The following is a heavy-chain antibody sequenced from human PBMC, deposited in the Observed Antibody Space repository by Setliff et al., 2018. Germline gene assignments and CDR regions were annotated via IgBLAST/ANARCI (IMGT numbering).Heavy chain of an antibody. CDR2: ISSSSSYI. D-gene: IGHD5-12*01. J-gene: IGHJ4*02. V-gene: IGHV3-21*01. CDR1: GFTFSSDS. CDR3: ARAHGGYNSLDY. Sequence: GGSLRLSCAASGFTFSSDSVSWVRQAPGKGLEWVSSISSSSSYIYYADSVKGRFTISRDNAKNTLYLQMNSLRLEDTAFYYCARAHGGYNSLDYWGQGTLVTVSS.